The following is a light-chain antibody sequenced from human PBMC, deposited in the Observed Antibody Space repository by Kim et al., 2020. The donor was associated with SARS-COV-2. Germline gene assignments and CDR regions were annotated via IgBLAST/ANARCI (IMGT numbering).Light chain of an antibody. V-gene: IGKV1-39*01. CDR1: QNIRIY. CDR3: QQSYSTAWT. J-gene: IGKJ1*01. CDR2: AAS. Sequence: DIQMTQSPSSLSASVGDRVTITCQASQNIRIYLNWYQQKLGRAPKLLIYAASTLQSGVPSRFSGSASGTDFTLTISSLQPEGFATYYCQQSYSTAWTFGQGTKVDIK.